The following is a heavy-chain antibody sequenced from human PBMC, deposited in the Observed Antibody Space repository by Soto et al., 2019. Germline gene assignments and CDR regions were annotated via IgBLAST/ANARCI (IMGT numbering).Heavy chain of an antibody. CDR1: GGTFSSFA. CDR2: IIPVFGSA. J-gene: IGHJ4*02. Sequence: QVQLVQSGAEVKKPGSSVKVSCKASGGTFSSFAISWVRQAPGQGLEWMGGIIPVFGSANYALKFQGRVTITADESTSTAYMDLSSLRSDDTAVYYGAGGGVWFGESWGQGTLVTVSS. V-gene: IGHV1-69*12. D-gene: IGHD3-10*01. CDR3: AGGGVWFGES.